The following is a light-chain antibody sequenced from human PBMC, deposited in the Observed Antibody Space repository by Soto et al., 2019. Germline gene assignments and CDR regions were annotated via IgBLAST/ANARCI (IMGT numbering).Light chain of an antibody. CDR2: EVS. Sequence: QSVLTQPASVSGSPGQSITISCTGTSSDVGRYNYVSWYQQHPGKAPKFMIYEVSNRPSGVSNRFSGSKSGNTASLTISGLQAEDEADYYCTSYTSINTYVFGTGTKAPS. CDR1: SSDVGRYNY. J-gene: IGLJ1*01. V-gene: IGLV2-14*01. CDR3: TSYTSINTYV.